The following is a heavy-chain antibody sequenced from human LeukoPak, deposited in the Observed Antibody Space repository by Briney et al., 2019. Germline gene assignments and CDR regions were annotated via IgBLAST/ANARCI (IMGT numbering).Heavy chain of an antibody. CDR3: ARCGRSCYGMDV. Sequence: GESLKISCKGFGYIFSTSWIGWVRQMPGKGLEWMGIIYPGDSDTRYSPSFQGQVTISADKSMSTAYLHWSSLKASDTAMYYCARCGRSCYGMDVWGQGTTVSVSS. CDR2: IYPGDSDT. D-gene: IGHD6-19*01. J-gene: IGHJ6*02. CDR1: GYIFSTSW. V-gene: IGHV5-51*01.